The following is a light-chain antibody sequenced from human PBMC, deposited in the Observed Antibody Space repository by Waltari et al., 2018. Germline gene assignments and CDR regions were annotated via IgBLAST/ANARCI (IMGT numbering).Light chain of an antibody. Sequence: QLVLTQSPSASASLGASVKLPCTLSSGPSSYAIAWHQQQPEKGPRYLMKLNSDGSHSNGDGIPDRFSGSSSGAERYLTISSLQSEDEADYYCQTWGTGIQVFGGGTKLTVL. J-gene: IGLJ3*02. CDR2: LNSDGSH. CDR1: SGPSSYA. CDR3: QTWGTGIQV. V-gene: IGLV4-69*01.